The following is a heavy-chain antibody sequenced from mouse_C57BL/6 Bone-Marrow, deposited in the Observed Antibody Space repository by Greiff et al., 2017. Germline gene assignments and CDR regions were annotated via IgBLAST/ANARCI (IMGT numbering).Heavy chain of an antibody. CDR1: GYTFTSYW. CDR3: ARSDYYGSSYVYAMDY. Sequence: QVHVKQPGAELVKPGASVKMSCKASGYTFTSYWITWVKQRPGQGLEWIGDIYPGSGSTNYNEKFKSKATLTVDTASSTAYMQLSLLTSEDSAVYDCARSDYYGSSYVYAMDYWGQGTSVTVSS. V-gene: IGHV1-55*01. D-gene: IGHD1-1*01. CDR2: IYPGSGST. J-gene: IGHJ4*01.